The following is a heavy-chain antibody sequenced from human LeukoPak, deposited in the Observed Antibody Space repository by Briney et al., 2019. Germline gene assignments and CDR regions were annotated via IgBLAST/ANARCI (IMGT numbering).Heavy chain of an antibody. J-gene: IGHJ4*02. CDR3: ARAPRSGYYFVY. Sequence: LGASVKVSCKASGYTFIAYYMHWVRQAPGQGLEWMGWINPNSGGTKYAQKFQGRVTMTRDTSISTVYMELSRLRSDDTAVYYCARAPRSGYYFVYWGQGTLVTVSS. V-gene: IGHV1-2*03. CDR2: INPNSGGT. D-gene: IGHD3-3*01. CDR1: GYTFIAYY.